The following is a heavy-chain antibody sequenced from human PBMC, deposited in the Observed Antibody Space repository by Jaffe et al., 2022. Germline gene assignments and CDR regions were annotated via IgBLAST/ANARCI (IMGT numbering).Heavy chain of an antibody. Sequence: QVQLQESGPGLVKPSETLSLTCAVSGYSISSGYYWGWIRQPPGKGLEWIGSIYHSGSTYYNPSLKSRVTISVDTSKNQFSLKLSSVTAADTAVYYCARRSYGNHYFDYWGQGTLVTVSS. D-gene: IGHD3-16*01. CDR3: ARRSYGNHYFDY. CDR1: GYSISSGYY. J-gene: IGHJ4*02. CDR2: IYHSGST. V-gene: IGHV4-38-2*01.